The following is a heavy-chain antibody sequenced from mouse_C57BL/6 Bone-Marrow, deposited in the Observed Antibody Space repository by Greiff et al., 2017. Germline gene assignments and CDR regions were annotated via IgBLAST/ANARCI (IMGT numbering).Heavy chain of an antibody. D-gene: IGHD1-1*01. J-gene: IGHJ1*03. V-gene: IGHV5-6*01. CDR3: ARPLYYYGSSYWYFDV. CDR2: ISSGGSYT. CDR1: GFTFSSYG. Sequence: EVKLMESGGDLVKPGGSLKLSCAASGFTFSSYGMSWVRQTPDKRLEWVATISSGGSYTYYPDSVKGRFTISRDNAKNTLYLQMSSLKSEDTAMYYCARPLYYYGSSYWYFDVWGTGTTVTVSS.